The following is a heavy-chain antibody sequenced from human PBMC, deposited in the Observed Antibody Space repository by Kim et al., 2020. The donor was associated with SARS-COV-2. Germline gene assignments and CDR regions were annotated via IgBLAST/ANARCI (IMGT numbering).Heavy chain of an antibody. J-gene: IGHJ1*01. V-gene: IGHV4-61*02. CDR3: ARGVHPPQPFSPSSPVRIPRRIRAAWPLAASHRTSFQ. CDR1: GGSISSGSYY. Sequence: SETLSLTCTVSGGSISSGSYYWSWIRQPAGKGLEWIGRIYTSGSTNYNPSLKSRVTISVDTSKNQFSLKLSSVTAADTAVYYCARGVHPPQPFSPSSPVRIPRRIRAAWPLAASHRTSFQ. CDR2: IYTSGST. D-gene: IGHD6-25*01.